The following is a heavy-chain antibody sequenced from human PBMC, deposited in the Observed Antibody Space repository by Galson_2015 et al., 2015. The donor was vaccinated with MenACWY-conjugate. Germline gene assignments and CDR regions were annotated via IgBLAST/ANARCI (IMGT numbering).Heavy chain of an antibody. CDR2: IIPILGIP. J-gene: IGHJ6*02. CDR3: ASVGDSRRATVNYYYGMDV. V-gene: IGHV1-69*02. D-gene: IGHD3-22*01. CDR1: GGAFSSYT. Sequence: SVKVSCKAFGGAFSSYTLSWVRQAPGQGLEWMGKIIPILGIPDYAQKFQGRVTLSADGSTSTAYMELSSLRSEDTAVYYCASVGDSRRATVNYYYGMDVWGQGTTVTVSS.